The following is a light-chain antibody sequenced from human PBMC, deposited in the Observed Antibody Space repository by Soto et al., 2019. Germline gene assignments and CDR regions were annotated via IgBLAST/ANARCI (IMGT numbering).Light chain of an antibody. J-gene: IGKJ4*01. V-gene: IGKV1-39*01. CDR1: QSITRY. Sequence: DIQLTQSPSSLSASVGDRVTITCRTSQSITRYLNWYRLKWGQAPELLIYGASSLQSGVPSRFSGSGSGTSFTLTISSLQPEDFATYYCQESYSVTQFTFGGGTKVDIK. CDR2: GAS. CDR3: QESYSVTQFT.